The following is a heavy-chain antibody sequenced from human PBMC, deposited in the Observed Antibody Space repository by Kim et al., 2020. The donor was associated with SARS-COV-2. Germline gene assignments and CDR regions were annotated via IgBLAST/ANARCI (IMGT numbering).Heavy chain of an antibody. CDR3: ARHKMSTNAFDI. CDR2: IYRDGTT. V-gene: IGHV4-4*02. Sequence: SETLSLTCVLSGDSITSNYWWSWVRQPPGKGLEWTGEIYRDGTTKYNPSLRGRVTISLDKSKNQVSLTLTTVTAVDTAIYYCARHKMSTNAFDIWGQGTTVTVSS. J-gene: IGHJ3*02. D-gene: IGHD1-1*01. CDR1: GDSITSNYW.